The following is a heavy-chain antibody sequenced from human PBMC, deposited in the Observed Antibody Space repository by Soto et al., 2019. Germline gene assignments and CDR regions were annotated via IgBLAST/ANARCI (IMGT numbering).Heavy chain of an antibody. D-gene: IGHD3-22*01. J-gene: IGHJ4*01. CDR1: AFAFSNAW. Sequence: GGSLRLSCAGSAFAFSNAWINWVRHVPGKGLEWVGRIKSKALGGTTDFAAPVRGRFAITRDDSRNVAYMQMNSLYTEDTAVYYCTTDSYSTMIEVRFDYWGHGTLVTVSS. CDR2: IKSKALGGTT. CDR3: TTDSYSTMIEVRFDY. V-gene: IGHV3-15*07.